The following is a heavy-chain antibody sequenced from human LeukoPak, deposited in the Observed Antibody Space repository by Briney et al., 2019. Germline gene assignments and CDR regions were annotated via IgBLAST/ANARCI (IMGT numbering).Heavy chain of an antibody. CDR1: GFTFSDYP. J-gene: IGHJ4*02. CDR3: VQVGSNYYLN. V-gene: IGHV3-64D*06. Sequence: GGSLRLSCSASGFTFSDYPMHWVRQTPGKGLEYVSAISKNGDDTYYADSVKGRFTITRDNSKNTLYLQMSSLRTEDAAVFYCVQVGSNYYLNWGQGTLVIVSS. CDR2: ISKNGDDT. D-gene: IGHD4-11*01.